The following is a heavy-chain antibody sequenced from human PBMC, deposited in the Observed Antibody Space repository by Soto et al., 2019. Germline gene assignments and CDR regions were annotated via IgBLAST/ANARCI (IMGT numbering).Heavy chain of an antibody. Sequence: QVQLVQSGAEVKKPGASVKVSCEAYGYTFRNYGITWVRQAPGQGLEWMGWVSAYNRNTNYAQKFQERVTMTTDTATNKAYMELRSLRSDDTAIYYCAREWQWESLPYWGQGTLVTVSS. J-gene: IGHJ4*02. CDR3: AREWQWESLPY. CDR1: GYTFRNYG. V-gene: IGHV1-18*01. D-gene: IGHD1-26*01. CDR2: VSAYNRNT.